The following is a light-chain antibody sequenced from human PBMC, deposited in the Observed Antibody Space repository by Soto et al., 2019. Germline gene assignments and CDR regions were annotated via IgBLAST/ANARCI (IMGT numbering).Light chain of an antibody. CDR1: QSISSW. Sequence: DIQMTQSPSTLSASVGDRVTITCRASQSISSWLAWYQQKPGTAPNLLIYKASTLQSGVPSRFSGSGSGTEFTLTISSLQPDDSATYYCQQYSVNWTFGQGTKVEIK. J-gene: IGKJ1*01. CDR3: QQYSVNWT. V-gene: IGKV1-5*03. CDR2: KAS.